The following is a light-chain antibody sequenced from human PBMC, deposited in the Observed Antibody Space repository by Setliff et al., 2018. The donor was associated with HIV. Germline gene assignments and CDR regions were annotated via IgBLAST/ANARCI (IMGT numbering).Light chain of an antibody. V-gene: IGLV2-14*03. J-gene: IGLJ2*01. CDR2: DIN. CDR3: SAFTKTNTVI. CDR1: SNNVGGYTD. Sequence: QSSLPQPRSVSGSPGQSVTISCAGTSNNVGGYTDVSWYQQAPGKAPKLLIYDINNRASGFSDRFSGSRSGNTASLTISGLQAEDEAEYYCSAFTKTNTVIFGGGTKVTVL.